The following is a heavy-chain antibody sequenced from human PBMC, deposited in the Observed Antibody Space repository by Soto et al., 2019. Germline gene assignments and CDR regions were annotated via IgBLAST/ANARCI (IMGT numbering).Heavy chain of an antibody. CDR1: GFTFSSYA. J-gene: IGHJ6*02. CDR2: ISYDGSNK. Sequence: GGSLRLSCAASGFTFSSYAMHWVRQAPGKGLEWVAVISYDGSNKYYADSVKGRFTISRDNSKNTLYLQMNSLRAEDTAVYYRARDRGLNGMDVWGQGTTVTVSS. V-gene: IGHV3-30-3*01. D-gene: IGHD3-10*01. CDR3: ARDRGLNGMDV.